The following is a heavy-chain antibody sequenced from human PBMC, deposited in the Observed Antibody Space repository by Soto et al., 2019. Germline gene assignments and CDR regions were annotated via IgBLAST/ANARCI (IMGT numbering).Heavy chain of an antibody. Sequence: ASLKISCKGSGYSDTSYWIAGERQMPGKGLEWMGRIDPSDSYTNYSPSFQGHVTISADKSISTAYLQWSSLKASDTAMYYCASSPRGYCSSTSCRELGNYYGMDVWGQGTTVTVSS. CDR2: IDPSDSYT. J-gene: IGHJ6*02. CDR1: GYSDTSYW. CDR3: ASSPRGYCSSTSCRELGNYYGMDV. D-gene: IGHD2-2*01. V-gene: IGHV5-10-1*01.